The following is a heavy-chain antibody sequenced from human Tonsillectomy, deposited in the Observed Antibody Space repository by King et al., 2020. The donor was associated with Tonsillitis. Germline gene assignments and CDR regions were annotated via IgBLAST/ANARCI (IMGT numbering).Heavy chain of an antibody. D-gene: IGHD6-25*01. CDR3: TRRRGIAATAFDS. J-gene: IGHJ4*02. CDR2: INHGEST. Sequence: VQLQQWGAGLLKPSETLSLTCGVYGGSLSGYYWSWIRQPPGKGLEWIGEINHGESTNYNPSLESRVTISKDTSQNQSSLKLRSVTAADTAVYYCTRRRGIAATAFDSWGQGALVTVSS. V-gene: IGHV4-34*01. CDR1: GGSLSGYY.